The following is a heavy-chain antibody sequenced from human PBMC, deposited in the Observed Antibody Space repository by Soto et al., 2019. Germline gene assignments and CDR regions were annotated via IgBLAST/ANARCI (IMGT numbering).Heavy chain of an antibody. Sequence: QVQLVQSGAEVKKPGASVKVSCKASGYTFTSYDINWVRQATGQGLEWMGWMNPNSGNTGYAQNFQGRVTMTRNTSISTAYMELSSLRSEDTAVYYCARGQVSGYCSDGSCDHIDYWGQGILVTVSS. J-gene: IGHJ4*02. V-gene: IGHV1-8*01. CDR3: ARGQVSGYCSDGSCDHIDY. CDR2: MNPNSGNT. D-gene: IGHD2-15*01. CDR1: GYTFTSYD.